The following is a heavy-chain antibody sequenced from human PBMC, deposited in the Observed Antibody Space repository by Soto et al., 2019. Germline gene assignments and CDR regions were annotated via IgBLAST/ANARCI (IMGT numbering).Heavy chain of an antibody. CDR3: ARDYADIAVAGIPLLAH. V-gene: IGHV1-3*01. CDR2: INAGNGNT. D-gene: IGHD6-19*01. J-gene: IGHJ4*01. CDR1: GFTFIKYA. Sequence: QVQLVQSGAEVKKPGASVNVSCKAPGFTFIKYAMHWVRQAPGQRPEWMGWINAGNGNTRYSQRWQGRVTITRDTSASTVYMDLSSPRSEDTAVYYCARDYADIAVAGIPLLAHWGQGTLVTVSS.